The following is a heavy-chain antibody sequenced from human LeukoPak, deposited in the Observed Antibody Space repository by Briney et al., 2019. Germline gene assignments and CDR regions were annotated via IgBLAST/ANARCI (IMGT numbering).Heavy chain of an antibody. CDR1: GYSFTSYW. J-gene: IGHJ4*02. CDR2: IYPGDSDT. V-gene: IGHV5-51*01. D-gene: IGHD2-2*01. Sequence: GESLKISCKGSGYSFTSYWIGWVRQMPGKGVEWMGIIYPGDSDTTYSPSFQGQVTISADKSISTAYLQWSSLKASDTAMYYCARFTDCSSISCYPFDYWGQGTLVTVSS. CDR3: ARFTDCSSISCYPFDY.